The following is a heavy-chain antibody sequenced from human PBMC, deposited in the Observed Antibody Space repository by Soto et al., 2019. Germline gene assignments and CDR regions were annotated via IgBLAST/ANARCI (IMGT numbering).Heavy chain of an antibody. D-gene: IGHD2-21*02. CDR1: GGSISSSSYY. CDR2: IYYSGST. J-gene: IGHJ4*02. V-gene: IGHV4-39*02. CDR3: AREDCGGDCGGLDY. Sequence: SETLSLTCTVSGGSISSSSYYWGWIRQPPGKGLEWIGSIYYSGSTYYNPSLKSRVTISVDTSKNQFSLKLSSVTAADTAVYYCAREDCGGDCGGLDYWGQGTQVTVSS.